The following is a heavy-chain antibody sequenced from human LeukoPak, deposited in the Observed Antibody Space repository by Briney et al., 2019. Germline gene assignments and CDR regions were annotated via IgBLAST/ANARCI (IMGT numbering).Heavy chain of an antibody. J-gene: IGHJ4*02. CDR2: IYSGGST. CDR3: ARAVGATRLRFDY. V-gene: IGHV3-53*01. CDR1: GFTFSSYA. Sequence: GGSLRLSCAASGFTFSSYAMSWVRQAPGKGLEWVSVIYSGGSTYYADSVKGRFTISRDNSKNTLYLQMNSLRAEDTAVYYCARAVGATRLRFDYWGQGTLVTVSS. D-gene: IGHD1-26*01.